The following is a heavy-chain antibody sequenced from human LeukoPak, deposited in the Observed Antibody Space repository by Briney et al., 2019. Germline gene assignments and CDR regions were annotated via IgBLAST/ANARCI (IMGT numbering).Heavy chain of an antibody. D-gene: IGHD5-12*01. CDR1: GFIFSSYG. J-gene: IGHJ4*02. V-gene: IGHV3-48*03. CDR2: ISGSGSTI. Sequence: PGGSLRLSCAASGFIFSSYGMNWVRQAPGKALEWVSYISGSGSTIYYADSVQGRFTISRDNAKNSLYLQMNSLRAEDTAIYYCARDFGGYDQFDCWGQGTLVTVSS. CDR3: ARDFGGYDQFDC.